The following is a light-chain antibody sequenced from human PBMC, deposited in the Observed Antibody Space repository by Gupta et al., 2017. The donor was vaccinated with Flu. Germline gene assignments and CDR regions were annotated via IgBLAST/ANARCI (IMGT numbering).Light chain of an antibody. CDR1: QSCESW. CDR2: KAS. J-gene: IGKJ1*01. Sequence: RGPISSCATQSCESWLDSYQQKTGKSPQRLIFKASNLESWVPSRFSGSGSWTEFTLTISSLQPSDFAPYYCQQYRSYPWTFGQGTTVEIQ. CDR3: QQYRSYPWT. V-gene: IGKV1-5*03.